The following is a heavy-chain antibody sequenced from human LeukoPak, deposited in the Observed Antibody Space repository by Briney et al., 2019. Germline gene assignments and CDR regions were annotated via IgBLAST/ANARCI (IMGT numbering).Heavy chain of an antibody. CDR3: ARTDLVIPRGLDY. CDR2: INPNSGGT. D-gene: IGHD3-16*02. V-gene: IGHV1-2*02. Sequence: ASVKVSCKASGYTFTGHYMHWVRQAPGQGLEWMGWINPNSGGTNYAQKFQGRVTMTRDTSISTAYMELSRLRSDDTAVYYCARTDLVIPRGLDYWGQGTLVTVSS. CDR1: GYTFTGHY. J-gene: IGHJ4*02.